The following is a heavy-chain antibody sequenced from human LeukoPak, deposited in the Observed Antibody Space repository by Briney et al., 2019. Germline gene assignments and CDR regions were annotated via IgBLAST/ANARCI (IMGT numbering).Heavy chain of an antibody. D-gene: IGHD6-19*01. CDR1: GFTFSSYW. J-gene: IGHJ4*02. Sequence: GGSLRLSCAASGFTFSSYWMSWVRQAPGKGLEWVANIKQDGSEKYYVDSVKGRFTISRDNAKNSLYLQMNSLRAEDTAVYYCARTKSGWSSNYFDYWGQGTLVTVSS. CDR2: IKQDGSEK. V-gene: IGHV3-7*01. CDR3: ARTKSGWSSNYFDY.